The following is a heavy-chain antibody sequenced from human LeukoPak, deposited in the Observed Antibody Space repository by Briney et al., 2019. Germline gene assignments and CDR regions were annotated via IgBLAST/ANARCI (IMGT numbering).Heavy chain of an antibody. CDR1: GGTFSSYA. V-gene: IGHV1-69*01. J-gene: IGHJ6*02. CDR2: IIPIFGTA. D-gene: IGHD2-2*01. Sequence: GSSVKVSCKASGGTFSSYAISWVRQAPGQGLEWMGGIIPIFGTANYAQEFQGRVTITADESTSTAYMELSSLRSEDTAVYYCARDYPVVPAAYYYYYGMDVWGQGTTVTVSS. CDR3: ARDYPVVPAAYYYYYGMDV.